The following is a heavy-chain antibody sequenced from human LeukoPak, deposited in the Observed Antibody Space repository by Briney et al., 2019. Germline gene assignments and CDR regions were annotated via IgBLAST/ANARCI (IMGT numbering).Heavy chain of an antibody. V-gene: IGHV1-69*05. CDR2: IIPIFGTA. Sequence: SAKVSCKASGGTFSSYAISWVRQAPGQGLEWMGGIIPIFGTANYAQKFQGRVTITTDESTSTAYMELSSLRSEDTAVYYCARGGIAAAGLLDYWGQGTLVTVSS. CDR3: ARGGIAAAGLLDY. CDR1: GGTFSSYA. J-gene: IGHJ4*02. D-gene: IGHD6-13*01.